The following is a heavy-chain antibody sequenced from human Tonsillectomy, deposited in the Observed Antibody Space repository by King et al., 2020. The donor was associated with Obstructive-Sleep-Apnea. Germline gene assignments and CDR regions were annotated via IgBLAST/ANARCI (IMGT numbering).Heavy chain of an antibody. CDR3: ARGYDRNYFDY. V-gene: IGHV5-51*01. D-gene: IGHD5-12*01. J-gene: IGHJ4*02. Sequence: QLVQSGAEVKESGESLKISCKGSGYSFATYWIGWVRQMPGKGLEWMGIIYPGYSDTRYSPSFQGQVTISADKSFSTAYLQWSSLQASDTAMYYCARGYDRNYFDYWGQGTLVTVSS. CDR1: GYSFATYW. CDR2: IYPGYSDT.